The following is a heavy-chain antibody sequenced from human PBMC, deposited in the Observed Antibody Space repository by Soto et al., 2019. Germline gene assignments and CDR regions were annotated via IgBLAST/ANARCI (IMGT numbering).Heavy chain of an antibody. V-gene: IGHV1-18*01. CDR3: ARAEAYRSSWYAMDV. J-gene: IGHJ6*02. CDR2: ISGYNGDT. D-gene: IGHD6-13*01. CDR1: GYSFTAFG. Sequence: QVQLVQSGAEVKKPGASVKVSCKATGYSFTAFGLIWVRQAPGQGLEWMGWISGYNGDTNYAQNLQGRVTMTTDTSTSTVSRELRSLKSDDTAVYYCARAEAYRSSWYAMDVWGQGTTVIVS.